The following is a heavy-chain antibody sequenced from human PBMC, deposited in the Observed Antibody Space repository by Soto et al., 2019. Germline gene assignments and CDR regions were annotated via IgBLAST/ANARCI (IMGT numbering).Heavy chain of an antibody. V-gene: IGHV4-31*03. CDR2: IYYSGST. CDR3: ARWTLRYFDWPYYFDY. J-gene: IGHJ4*02. CDR1: GGSISSGGYY. D-gene: IGHD3-9*01. Sequence: PSETLSLTCTVSGGSISSGGYYWSWIRQHPGKGLEWIGYIYYSGSTYYNPSLKSRVTISVDTSKNQFSLKLSSVTAADTAVYYCARWTLRYFDWPYYFDYWGQGTLVTVSS.